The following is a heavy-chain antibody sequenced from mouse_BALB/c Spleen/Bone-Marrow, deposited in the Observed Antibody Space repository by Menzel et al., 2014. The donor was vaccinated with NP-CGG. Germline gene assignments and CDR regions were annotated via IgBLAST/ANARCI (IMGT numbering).Heavy chain of an antibody. CDR3: AXGPSSGYSWFAY. D-gene: IGHD3-1*01. Sequence: QVQLQQSGAELVRPGSSVKISCKASGYTFRXYWMNWVKQRPGQGLEWIGQIYPGDGDTNYNGKFKGKVTLTADKSSSTAYMXLGXLTSEDSAVYFCAXGPSSGYSWFAYWGQGXLVTVSA. V-gene: IGHV1-80*01. CDR1: GYTFRXYW. J-gene: IGHJ3*01. CDR2: IYPGDGDT.